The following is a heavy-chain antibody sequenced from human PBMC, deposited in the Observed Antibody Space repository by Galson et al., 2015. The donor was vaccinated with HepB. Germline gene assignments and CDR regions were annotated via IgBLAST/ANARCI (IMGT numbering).Heavy chain of an antibody. J-gene: IGHJ4*02. CDR3: ARDSGNGGSQD. CDR2: IWYDGTYK. Sequence: LRLSCAASGFIFSNYGMQWVRQAPGKGLEWVAHIWYDGTYKHYADSVKGRFTISRDNAKNTLFLQMNSLRAEDTAVYYCARDSGNGGSQDWGQGTLVSVSS. D-gene: IGHD2-8*01. CDR1: GFIFSNYG. V-gene: IGHV3-33*01.